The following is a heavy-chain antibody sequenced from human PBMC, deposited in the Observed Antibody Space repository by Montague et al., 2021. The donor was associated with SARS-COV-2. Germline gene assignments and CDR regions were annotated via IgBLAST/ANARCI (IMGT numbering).Heavy chain of an antibody. CDR2: IGRSSNYI. V-gene: IGHV3-21*01. J-gene: IGHJ6*02. Sequence: SLRLSCAASGFTFTSFTITWVRQAPGKGLEWVSSIGRSSNYIQYADSVKGRFTISRDNAENSVYLQMNNLRAEDTAVYYCARASLDIVVVNMDVWGQGTTVTVSS. CDR1: GFTFTSFT. D-gene: IGHD2-2*03. CDR3: ARASLDIVVVNMDV.